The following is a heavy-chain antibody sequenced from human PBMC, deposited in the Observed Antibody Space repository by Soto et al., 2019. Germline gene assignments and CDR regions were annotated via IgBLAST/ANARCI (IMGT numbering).Heavy chain of an antibody. J-gene: IGHJ5*02. V-gene: IGHV1-2*02. CDR3: ARDLGYCTNGVCYRDWFDP. CDR1: GYTFTGYY. CDR2: INPNSGGT. D-gene: IGHD2-8*01. Sequence: ASVKVSCKASGYTFTGYYMHWVRQAPGQGLEWMGWINPNSGGTNYAQKFQGRVTMTRDTSISTAYMELSRLRSDDTAVYYCARDLGYCTNGVCYRDWFDPWGQGTLVTVS.